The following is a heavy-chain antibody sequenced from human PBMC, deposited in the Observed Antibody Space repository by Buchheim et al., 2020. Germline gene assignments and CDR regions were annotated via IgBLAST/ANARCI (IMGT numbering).Heavy chain of an antibody. CDR3: AREGYCSGGSCYPAYYGMDV. CDR1: GGSISSGDYY. Sequence: QVQLQESGPGLVKPSQTLSLTCTVSGGSISSGDYYWSWIRQPPGKGLEWIGYIYYSGSTYYNPSLKSRVTISVDTSKNQFSLKLSSVTAADTAVYYCAREGYCSGGSCYPAYYGMDVWGQGTT. V-gene: IGHV4-30-4*01. J-gene: IGHJ6*02. D-gene: IGHD2-15*01. CDR2: IYYSGST.